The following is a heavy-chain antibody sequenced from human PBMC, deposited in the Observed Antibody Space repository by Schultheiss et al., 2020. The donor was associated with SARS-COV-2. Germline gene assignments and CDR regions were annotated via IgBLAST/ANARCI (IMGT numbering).Heavy chain of an antibody. J-gene: IGHJ4*02. CDR3: AREGSYCGAPGDY. CDR2: IGTAGDT. D-gene: IGHD2-21*01. Sequence: GESLKISCVASGFTFSTNDMHWVRQGTGKGLEWVSSIGTAGDTYYPGSVKGRFTISRENAKNSLYLQMNSLRDEDTAVYYCAREGSYCGAPGDYWGQGTLVTVSS. V-gene: IGHV3-13*01. CDR1: GFTFSTND.